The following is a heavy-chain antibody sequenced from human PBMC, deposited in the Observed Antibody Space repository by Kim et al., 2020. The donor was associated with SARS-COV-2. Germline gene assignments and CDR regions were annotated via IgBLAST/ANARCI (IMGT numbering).Heavy chain of an antibody. J-gene: IGHJ4*02. CDR1: GYTFTSYA. Sequence: ASVKVSCKASGYTFTSYAMNWVRQAPGQGLEWVGWINTNTGNPTYAQGFTGRFVFSLDTSVSTAYLQISSLKAEDTAVYYCARDIRWLVPEYYFDYWGQGTLVTVSS. D-gene: IGHD6-19*01. V-gene: IGHV7-4-1*02. CDR2: INTNTGNP. CDR3: ARDIRWLVPEYYFDY.